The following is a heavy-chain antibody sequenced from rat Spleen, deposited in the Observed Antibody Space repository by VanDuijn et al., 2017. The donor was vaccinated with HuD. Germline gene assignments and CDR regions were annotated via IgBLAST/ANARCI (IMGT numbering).Heavy chain of an antibody. CDR3: ARWGYYSSYIYGG. Sequence: EVQLQESGPGLVKPSQSLSLTCSVTGHSISSSYRWNWIRKFPGNKLEWMGYINSAGNTLYNPSLKSRISITRDTSKNQFFLQVNSVTTEDTATYYCARWGYYSSYIYGGWGQGVMVTVSS. J-gene: IGHJ2*01. V-gene: IGHV3-3*01. CDR2: INSAGNT. D-gene: IGHD1-2*01. CDR1: GHSISSSYR.